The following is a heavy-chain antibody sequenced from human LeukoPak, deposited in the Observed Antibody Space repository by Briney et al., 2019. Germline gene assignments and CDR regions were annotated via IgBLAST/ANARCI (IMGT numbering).Heavy chain of an antibody. Sequence: PGGSLRLSCAASGFTFSGYSMNWVRQAPGKGLEWVSYISKSGSTIYYADSVKGRFTISRDNAKNLLYLQMNSLRAEDTAVYYCARRDCDSIKCRGSNWFDPWGQGTLVSVSS. V-gene: IGHV3-48*01. CDR2: ISKSGSTI. CDR3: ARRDCDSIKCRGSNWFDP. CDR1: GFTFSGYS. D-gene: IGHD3-22*01. J-gene: IGHJ5*02.